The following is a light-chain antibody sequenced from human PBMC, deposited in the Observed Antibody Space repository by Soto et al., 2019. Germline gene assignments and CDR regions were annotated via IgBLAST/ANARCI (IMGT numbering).Light chain of an antibody. Sequence: QSVLTQPPSASGAPVQSVTISCTGTSSDVGGYNYVSWYQQHPGKAPKLMIYEVTKRPSGVPARFSGSKSGNTASLTVSGLQAEDEADYYCSSYAGSNSVVFGGGTPLTVL. V-gene: IGLV2-8*01. J-gene: IGLJ2*01. CDR1: SSDVGGYNY. CDR3: SSYAGSNSVV. CDR2: EVT.